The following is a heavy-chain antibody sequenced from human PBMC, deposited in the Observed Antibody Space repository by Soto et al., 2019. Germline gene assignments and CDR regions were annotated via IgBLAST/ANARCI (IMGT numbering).Heavy chain of an antibody. V-gene: IGHV1-46*01. CDR1: GDTFTDYY. J-gene: IGHJ4*02. Sequence: QVQLVQSGAEVKKPGASVKVSCKASGDTFTDYYLHWVRQAPGQGLEWMGTVNPSGGHTTYAQHFLGRITMTRDTSTSTLYMELTSLTSADTAVYYCARGGHVVVVTAALDYWGQGTLVTVSS. CDR2: VNPSGGHT. D-gene: IGHD2-21*02. CDR3: ARGGHVVVVTAALDY.